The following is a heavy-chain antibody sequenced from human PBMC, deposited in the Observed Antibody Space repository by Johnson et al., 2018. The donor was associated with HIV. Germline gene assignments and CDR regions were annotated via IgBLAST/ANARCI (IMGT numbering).Heavy chain of an antibody. CDR3: AKPPSMGADAFDI. CDR1: GFTLSSHD. CDR2: ISYDGSNQ. Sequence: QVLLVESGGGVVQPGRSLRVSCGASGFTLSSHDMHWVRQAPGKGLEWVAVISYDGSNQYCADSVKCRFTISRDNSNKTVYLQMNSLGPEDTAVYYWAKPPSMGADAFDIWGQGTMVTVSS. D-gene: IGHD4/OR15-4a*01. V-gene: IGHV3-30*18. J-gene: IGHJ3*02.